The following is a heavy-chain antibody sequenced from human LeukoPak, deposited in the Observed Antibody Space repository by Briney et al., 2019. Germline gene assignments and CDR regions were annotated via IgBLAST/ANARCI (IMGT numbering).Heavy chain of an antibody. J-gene: IGHJ4*02. D-gene: IGHD6-13*01. Sequence: SVKVSCKASGGTFSSYAISWVRQAPGQGLEWMGRIIPILGIANYAQKFQGRVTITADKSTSTAYMELSSLRSEDTAVYYCARGGVTRSMAAAIDYWGQGTLVTVSS. CDR2: IIPILGIA. CDR1: GGTFSSYA. CDR3: ARGGVTRSMAAAIDY. V-gene: IGHV1-69*04.